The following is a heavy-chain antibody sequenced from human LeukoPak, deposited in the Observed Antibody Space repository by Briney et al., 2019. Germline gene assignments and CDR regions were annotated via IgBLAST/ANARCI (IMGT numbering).Heavy chain of an antibody. J-gene: IGHJ4*02. CDR2: IYYSGST. D-gene: IGHD3-22*01. CDR1: GASISSSF. CDR3: ARGYFDSSGYSNPFDL. V-gene: IGHV4-59*01. Sequence: SETLSLTCTVSGASISSSFWSWIRQSPGRGLEWIGYIYYSGSTNYNPSLNSRVTMSVDTSKIQFSLRLSSVTAADTAVYYCARGYFDSSGYSNPFDLWGQGALVTVSS.